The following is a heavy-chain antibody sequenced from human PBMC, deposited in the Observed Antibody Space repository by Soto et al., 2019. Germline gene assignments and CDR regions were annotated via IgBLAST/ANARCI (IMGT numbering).Heavy chain of an antibody. CDR3: ARGRGAMLRTKYYFAH. CDR1: DGSFSGYY. CDR2: VSHSGST. J-gene: IGHJ4*02. V-gene: IGHV4-34*01. D-gene: IGHD3-16*01. Sequence: QVQLQQWGAGLLKPSETLSLTCAVYDGSFSGYYWNWIRRPPGKGLEWIGEVSHSGSTNYNPSLRIQPPLHVDPSKNQLSITLTSVTAADTAVYSCARGRGAMLRTKYYFAHWGQGSLVTVSS.